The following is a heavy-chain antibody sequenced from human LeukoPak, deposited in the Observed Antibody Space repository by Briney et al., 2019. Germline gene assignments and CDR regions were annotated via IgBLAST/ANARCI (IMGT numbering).Heavy chain of an antibody. D-gene: IGHD3-9*01. V-gene: IGHV3-23*01. CDR3: ANLRYFDWLQKSTFDY. CDR1: GFTFSSYA. CDR2: ISGSGGST. J-gene: IGHJ4*02. Sequence: GGSLRLSCAASGFTFSSYAMSWVRQAPGKGLEWVSAISGSGGSTYYADSVKGRFTISRDNSKNTLYLQMNSLRAEDTAVYYCANLRYFDWLQKSTFDYWVQGTLVTVSS.